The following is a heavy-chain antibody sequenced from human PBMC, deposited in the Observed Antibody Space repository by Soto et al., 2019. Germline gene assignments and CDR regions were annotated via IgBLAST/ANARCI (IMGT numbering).Heavy chain of an antibody. CDR3: AGEPGIVGAKDAFDI. CDR2: INAGNGNT. V-gene: IGHV1-3*01. CDR1: GYTFTSYA. J-gene: IGHJ3*02. Sequence: QVRLVQSGAEVKKPGASVKVSCKASGYTFTSYAMHWVRQAPGQRLEWMGWINAGNGNTKYSQKFQGRVTITRDTSASTAYMELSSLRSEDTAVYYCAGEPGIVGAKDAFDIWGQGTMVTVSS. D-gene: IGHD1-26*01.